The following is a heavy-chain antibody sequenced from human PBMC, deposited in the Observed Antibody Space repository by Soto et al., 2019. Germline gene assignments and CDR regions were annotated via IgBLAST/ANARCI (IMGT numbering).Heavy chain of an antibody. CDR3: ARDRERWLHLCWFDP. V-gene: IGHV3-7*03. D-gene: IGHD5-12*01. CDR2: IKQDGSEK. Sequence: GGSLRLSCAASGFTFSSYWMSWVRQAPGKGLEWVANIKQDGSEKYYVDSVKGRFTISRDNAKNSLYLQMNSLRADNTAVYYCARDRERWLHLCWFDPWRRGTLVTVSS. CDR1: GFTFSSYW. J-gene: IGHJ5*02.